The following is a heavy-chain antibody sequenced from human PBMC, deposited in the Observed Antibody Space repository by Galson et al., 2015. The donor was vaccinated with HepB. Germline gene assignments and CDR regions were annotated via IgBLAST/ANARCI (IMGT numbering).Heavy chain of an antibody. CDR3: AKERRVSLRYFDWLLSDGFDM. J-gene: IGHJ3*02. CDR2: ISYDGSNK. D-gene: IGHD3-9*01. Sequence: SLRLSCAASGFTFSNYGMHWVRQAPGKGLEWVAVISYDGSNKYYADSAKGRFTISRDNSKNTVYLQVNSLRPEDTAVYYCAKERRVSLRYFDWLLSDGFDMWGQGTMVTVSS. V-gene: IGHV3-30*18. CDR1: GFTFSNYG.